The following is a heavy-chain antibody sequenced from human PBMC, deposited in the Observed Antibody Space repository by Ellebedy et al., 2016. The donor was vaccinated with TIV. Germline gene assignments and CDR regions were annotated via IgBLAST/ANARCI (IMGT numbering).Heavy chain of an antibody. CDR1: GFTVRSKY. D-gene: IGHD4-17*01. V-gene: IGHV3-53*01. CDR3: ATDPDGVYGDTSAY. CDR2: IYSVGDT. J-gene: IGHJ4*02. Sequence: GGSLRLSCAVSGFTVRSKYMNWVRPAPGKGLEWVSLIYSVGDTYYADSVKGRFTVSRDNSQNTLYLQMTSLRVDDTAVYYCATDPDGVYGDTSAYWGRGTLVTVSS.